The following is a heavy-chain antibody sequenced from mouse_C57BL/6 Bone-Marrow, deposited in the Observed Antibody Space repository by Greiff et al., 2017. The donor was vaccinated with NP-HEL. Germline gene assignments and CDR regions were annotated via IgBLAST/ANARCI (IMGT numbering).Heavy chain of an antibody. J-gene: IGHJ2*01. CDR3: ARWVTTGGDYFDY. Sequence: EVQLQQSGPELVNPGASVKMSCKASGYTFTDYNMHWVKQSHGKSLEWIGYINPNNGGTSYNQKFKGKATLTVNKSSSTAYMELRSLTSEDSAVYYCARWVTTGGDYFDYWGQGTTLTVSS. CDR1: GYTFTDYN. V-gene: IGHV1-22*01. D-gene: IGHD2-2*01. CDR2: INPNNGGT.